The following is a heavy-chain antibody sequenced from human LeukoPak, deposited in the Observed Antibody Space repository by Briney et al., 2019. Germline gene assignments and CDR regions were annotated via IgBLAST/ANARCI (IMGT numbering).Heavy chain of an antibody. V-gene: IGHV3-74*03. CDR2: IHPDGSIT. D-gene: IGHD5-12*01. J-gene: IGHJ5*02. CDR3: APQQTYSPYNWFDP. Sequence: GGSLRLSCVGSGFTISNYWMHWVRQAPGTGLVWVSRIHPDGSITTYADSVKGRFTISRDNAKNTLYLQMNSLKAEDTAVYYCAPQQTYSPYNWFDPWGQGTLVTVSS. CDR1: GFTISNYW.